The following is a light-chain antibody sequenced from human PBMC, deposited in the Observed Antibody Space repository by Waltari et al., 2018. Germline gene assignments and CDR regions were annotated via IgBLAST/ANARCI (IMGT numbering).Light chain of an antibody. CDR2: GAS. CDR3: QQCHNWPPWT. J-gene: IGKJ2*01. CDR1: RSVSSN. V-gene: IGKV3-15*01. Sequence: EIVMTQSPPTLSVSPGERATLPCRASRSVSSNLAWYQQKPGQAPRLLIYGASTRATGIPDRFSGSGSGTEVTLTISSLQSEDFAVYYCQQCHNWPPWTFGQGTKVEIK.